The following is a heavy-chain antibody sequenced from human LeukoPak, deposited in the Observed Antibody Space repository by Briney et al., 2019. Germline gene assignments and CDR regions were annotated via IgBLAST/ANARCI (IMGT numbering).Heavy chain of an antibody. J-gene: IGHJ4*02. CDR3: ARVSSGWSLDY. D-gene: IGHD6-19*01. CDR2: ITSTSSTI. V-gene: IGHV3-48*04. CDR1: GFTFSSYS. Sequence: GGSLRLSCAASGFTFSSYSMNWVRQAPGKGLEWLSYITSTSSTIFYADSVKGRFTISRDNAKNSLYLQMNSLRVEDTAVYYCARVSSGWSLDYWGQGTLVTVSS.